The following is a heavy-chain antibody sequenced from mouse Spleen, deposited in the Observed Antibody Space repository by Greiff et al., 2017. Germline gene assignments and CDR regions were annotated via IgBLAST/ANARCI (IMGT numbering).Heavy chain of an antibody. J-gene: IGHJ2*01. Sequence: EVKLVESGGGLVQPGGSMKLSCAASGFTFSDAWMDWVRQSPEKGLEWVAEIRNKANNHATYYAESVKGRFTISRDDSKSSVYLQMNSLRAEDTGIYYCTRPGTTVVATDYWGQGTTLTVSS. V-gene: IGHV6-6*01. CDR3: TRPGTTVVATDY. CDR1: GFTFSDAW. CDR2: IRNKANNHAT. D-gene: IGHD1-1*01.